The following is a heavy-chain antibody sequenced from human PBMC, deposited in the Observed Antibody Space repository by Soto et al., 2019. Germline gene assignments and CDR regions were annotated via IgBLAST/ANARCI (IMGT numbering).Heavy chain of an antibody. D-gene: IGHD3-3*01. CDR2: IIPIFGTA. J-gene: IGHJ6*02. Sequence: QVQLVQSGAEVKKPGSSVKVSCKASGGTFSSYAISWVRQAPGQGLEWMVGIIPIFGTANYAQKFQGRVTITADESTSTAYMELSSLRSEDTAVYYCARDWGIFGVAIYYYYGMDVWGQGTTVTVSS. V-gene: IGHV1-69*01. CDR1: GGTFSSYA. CDR3: ARDWGIFGVAIYYYYGMDV.